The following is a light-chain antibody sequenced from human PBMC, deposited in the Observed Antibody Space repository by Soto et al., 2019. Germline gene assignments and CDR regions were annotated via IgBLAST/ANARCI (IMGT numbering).Light chain of an antibody. CDR2: EAT. V-gene: IGLV2-8*01. CDR3: ASYAGTKLFV. CDR1: SSDVGFYNF. J-gene: IGLJ1*01. Sequence: QSVLTQPPSASGSPGQSLTISCTGTSSDVGFYNFVSWYQQRPGKAPKLVIYEATKRPSGVPDHFSGSKSGSTASLTVSGLQADDEADYYCASYAGTKLFVFGSGTKVTVL.